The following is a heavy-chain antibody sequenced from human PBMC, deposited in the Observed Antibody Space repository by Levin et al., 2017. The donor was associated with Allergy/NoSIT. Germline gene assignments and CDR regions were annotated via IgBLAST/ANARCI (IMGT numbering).Heavy chain of an antibody. CDR1: GGSISSGGYY. Sequence: SETLSLTCTVSGGSISSGGYYWSWIRQHPGKGLEWIGYIYYSGSTYYNPSLKSRVTISVDTSKNQFSLKLSSVTAADTAVYYCARYVTMVRGRGGMDGWGKGTTVTVSS. V-gene: IGHV4-31*03. CDR3: ARYVTMVRGRGGMDG. CDR2: IYYSGST. D-gene: IGHD3-10*01. J-gene: IGHJ6*03.